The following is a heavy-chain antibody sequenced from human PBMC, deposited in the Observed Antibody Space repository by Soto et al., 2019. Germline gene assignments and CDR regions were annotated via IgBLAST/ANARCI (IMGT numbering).Heavy chain of an antibody. CDR3: AKAYYDFWSGDSYYMDV. D-gene: IGHD3-3*01. CDR1: GFTXSSYA. J-gene: IGHJ6*03. Sequence: GGSLRLSCAASGFTXSSYAMSWVRQAPGKGLEWVSAISVSGGSTYYADSVKGRFTISRDNSKNTLYLQMNSLRAEDTAVYYCAKAYYDFWSGDSYYMDVWGKGTTVTVSS. V-gene: IGHV3-23*01. CDR2: ISVSGGST.